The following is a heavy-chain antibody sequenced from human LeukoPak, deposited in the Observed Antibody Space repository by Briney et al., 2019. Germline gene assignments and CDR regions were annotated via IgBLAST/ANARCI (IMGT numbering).Heavy chain of an antibody. CDR2: TYYRSKWYN. CDR1: GDSVSSNSAA. Sequence: SQTLSLTCAISGDSVSSNSAAWNWIRQSPSRGLVWLGRTYYRSKWYNDYAVSVKSRITINPDTSKNQFSLKLSSVTAADTAVYYCARAKKGLRSGYAINWFDPWGQGTLVTVSS. CDR3: ARAKKGLRSGYAINWFDP. D-gene: IGHD3-3*01. J-gene: IGHJ5*02. V-gene: IGHV6-1*01.